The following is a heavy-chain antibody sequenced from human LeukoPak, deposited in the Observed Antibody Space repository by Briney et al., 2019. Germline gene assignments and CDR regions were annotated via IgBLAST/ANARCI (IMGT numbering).Heavy chain of an antibody. D-gene: IGHD6-6*01. Sequence: ASVKVSCKASGYTFTSYGISWVRQSPGQGLEWMGWISADNGNTNYAQKLQGRVTMTTDTSTSTAYMELSSLRSEDTAVYYCARGGSIAARPGVTESGRYYFDYWGQGTLVTVSS. CDR3: ARGGSIAARPGVTESGRYYFDY. CDR1: GYTFTSYG. CDR2: ISADNGNT. J-gene: IGHJ4*02. V-gene: IGHV1-18*01.